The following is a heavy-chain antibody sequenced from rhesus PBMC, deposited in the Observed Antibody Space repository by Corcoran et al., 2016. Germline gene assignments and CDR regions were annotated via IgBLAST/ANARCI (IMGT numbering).Heavy chain of an antibody. CDR2: IYGGSGST. D-gene: IGHD5-12*01. Sequence: QLQLQESGPGVVKPSEPLSLTCAVSGGSISGYYLWSWIRQPPGKGLEWIGYIYGGSGSTSYNPSLKSRVIISIDTSKNQFSLKLSSVTAADTAVYYCARAVDTHFDYWGQGVLVTVSS. CDR3: ARAVDTHFDY. CDR1: GGSISGYYL. J-gene: IGHJ4*01. V-gene: IGHV4S7*01.